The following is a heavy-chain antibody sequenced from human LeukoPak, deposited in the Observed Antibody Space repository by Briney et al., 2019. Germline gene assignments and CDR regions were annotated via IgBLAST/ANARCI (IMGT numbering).Heavy chain of an antibody. J-gene: IGHJ3*02. D-gene: IGHD6-19*01. V-gene: IGHV3-74*01. Sequence: PGGSLRLSCGASGFTFGTYWMHWVRQAPGKGLVWVSGINSDGGTTTYADSVKGRFTISRDNAKNTLYLQMNSLRAEDTAVYYCARMIAVAGTGAFDIWGQGTMVTVSS. CDR1: GFTFGTYW. CDR3: ARMIAVAGTGAFDI. CDR2: INSDGGTT.